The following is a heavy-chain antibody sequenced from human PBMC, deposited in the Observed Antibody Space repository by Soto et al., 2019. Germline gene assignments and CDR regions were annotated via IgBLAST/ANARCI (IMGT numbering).Heavy chain of an antibody. CDR1: GFTFSSYW. D-gene: IGHD2-21*02. J-gene: IGHJ4*02. V-gene: IGHV3-74*01. CDR2: INSDGSST. CDR3: ARDPGSYCGGDCYSY. Sequence: GGSLRLSCAASGFTFSSYWMHWVRQAPGKGLVWVSRINSDGSSTSYADSVKGRFTISRDNAKNTLYLQMNSLRAEDTAVYYCARDPGSYCGGDCYSYWGQGTLVTVSS.